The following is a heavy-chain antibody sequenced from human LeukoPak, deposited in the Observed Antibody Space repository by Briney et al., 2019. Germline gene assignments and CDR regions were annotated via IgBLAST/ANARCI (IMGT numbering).Heavy chain of an antibody. CDR1: GGSISSRSYY. Sequence: PSETLSLTCTVSGGSISSRSYYWGWIRQPPGKGLEWIGSMYYYSGSTYYNPSLESRVTMSIDTSKNQFSLKLSSVTAADTAVYYCARERGNLRGDAFDIWGQGTMVTVSS. D-gene: IGHD1-26*01. CDR2: MYYYSGST. CDR3: ARERGNLRGDAFDI. J-gene: IGHJ3*02. V-gene: IGHV4-39*07.